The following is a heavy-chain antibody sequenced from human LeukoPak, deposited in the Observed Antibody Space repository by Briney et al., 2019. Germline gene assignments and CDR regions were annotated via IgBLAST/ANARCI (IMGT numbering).Heavy chain of an antibody. CDR2: ISLTGLT. Sequence: PSETLSLTCGVSGGSISNTNWWSWVRQPPGQGLEWIGEISLTGLTHYNPSLESRVTVPLDKSKNQLSLNLTSVTAADTAAYYCSRENGAFSPFGYWGQGTLVTVLS. V-gene: IGHV4-4*02. J-gene: IGHJ4*01. D-gene: IGHD2-8*01. CDR1: GGSISNTNW. CDR3: SRENGAFSPFGY.